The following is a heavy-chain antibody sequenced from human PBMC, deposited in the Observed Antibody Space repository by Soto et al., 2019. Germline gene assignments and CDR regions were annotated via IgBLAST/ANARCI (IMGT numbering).Heavy chain of an antibody. CDR1: GGSISSSSYY. D-gene: IGHD1-26*01. Sequence: SETLSLTCTVSGGSISSSSYYWGWIRQPPGKGLEWIGSIYYSGSTYYNPSLKSRVTISVDTSKNQFSLKLSSVTAADTAVYYCARAIVGAKRWFDPWGQGTLVTVSS. J-gene: IGHJ5*02. CDR3: ARAIVGAKRWFDP. V-gene: IGHV4-39*01. CDR2: IYYSGST.